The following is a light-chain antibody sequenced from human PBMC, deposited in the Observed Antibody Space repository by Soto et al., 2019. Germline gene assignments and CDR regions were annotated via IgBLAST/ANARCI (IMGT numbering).Light chain of an antibody. CDR3: QQLLSYPIT. V-gene: IGKV1-9*01. CDR2: AAS. J-gene: IGKJ5*01. CDR1: QGISSY. Sequence: DIQLTQSPSFLSASVGDRVTITCRASQGISSYLAWYQQKPGKAPKLLIYAASTLQSGVPLRFRGSGSGTSFTLTISSLQPEDFETYYCQQLLSYPITLGQGTRLEIK.